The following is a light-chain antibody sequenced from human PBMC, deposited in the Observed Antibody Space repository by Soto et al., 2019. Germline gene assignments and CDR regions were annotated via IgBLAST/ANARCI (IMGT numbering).Light chain of an antibody. CDR3: MQALQSPRT. CDR2: LGS. Sequence: DVVMTQSPLSLPVTPGEPASISCRSSQTPLNSNGYNYLDWYLQRPGQSPQLLIFLGSNRASGVPDRFSGSGSGTDFTLKISRVEAEDVGVYYCMQALQSPRTFGQGTKLEIK. V-gene: IGKV2-28*01. CDR1: QTPLNSNGYNY. J-gene: IGKJ2*02.